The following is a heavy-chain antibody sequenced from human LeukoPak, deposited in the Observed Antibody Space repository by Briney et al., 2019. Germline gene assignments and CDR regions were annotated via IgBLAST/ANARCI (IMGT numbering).Heavy chain of an antibody. V-gene: IGHV4-59*08. CDR1: GGSISSYY. CDR2: IYYSGST. D-gene: IGHD3-22*01. Sequence: SETLSLTCTVSGGSISSYYWSWIRQPPGKGLEWIGYIYYSGSTNYNPSLKSRVTISVDTSKNQFSLKLSSATAADTAVYYCARHRDDYYDSSASRWFDPWGQGTLVTVSS. CDR3: ARHRDDYYDSSASRWFDP. J-gene: IGHJ5*02.